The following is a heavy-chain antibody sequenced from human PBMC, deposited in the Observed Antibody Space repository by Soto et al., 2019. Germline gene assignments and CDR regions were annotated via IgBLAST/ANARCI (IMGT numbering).Heavy chain of an antibody. V-gene: IGHV3-23*01. J-gene: IGHJ5*02. D-gene: IGHD2-15*01. CDR3: AKVSECYSLGWFAP. CDR1: GFTFSSYA. Sequence: EVQLLESGGGLVQPGGSLRLSCAASGFTFSSYAMSWVRQAPGKGLEWVSAISGSGGSTYYSDSVKGRFTISRDNSKNILYLQMNSLRADDTAVYYCAKVSECYSLGWFAPWGQGTLVTVSS. CDR2: ISGSGGST.